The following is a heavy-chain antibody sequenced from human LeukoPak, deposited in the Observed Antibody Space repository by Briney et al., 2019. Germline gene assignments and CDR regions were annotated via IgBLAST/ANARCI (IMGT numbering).Heavy chain of an antibody. J-gene: IGHJ3*02. D-gene: IGHD3-3*01. CDR2: ISSSSSTI. Sequence: PGGSLRLSCAASGFTFSSYSMNWVRQAPGKGLEWVSYISSSSSTIYYADSVKGRFTISRDNAKNSLYLQMNSLRAEDTAVYYCARDGKITIFGVVTDAFDIWGQGTMVTVSS. V-gene: IGHV3-48*01. CDR3: ARDGKITIFGVVTDAFDI. CDR1: GFTFSSYS.